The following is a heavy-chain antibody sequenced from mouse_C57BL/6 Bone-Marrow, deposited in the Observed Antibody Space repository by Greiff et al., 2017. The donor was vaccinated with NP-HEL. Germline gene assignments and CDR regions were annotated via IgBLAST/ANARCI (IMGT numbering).Heavy chain of an antibody. J-gene: IGHJ4*01. CDR1: GYTFTSYW. Sequence: QVQLQQPGAELVKPGASVKMSCKASGYTFTSYWITWVKQRPGQGLEWIGDIYPGSGSTNYNEKFKSKATLTVDTSSSPAYMQLSSLTSEDSAVYYCARDGCYYAMDYEGRGTAATVSS. CDR2: IYPGSGST. V-gene: IGHV1-55*01. CDR3: ARDGCYYAMDY.